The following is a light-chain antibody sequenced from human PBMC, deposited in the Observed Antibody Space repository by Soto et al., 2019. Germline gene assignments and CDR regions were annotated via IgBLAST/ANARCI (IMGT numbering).Light chain of an antibody. Sequence: QSVLTQPASVSGSPGQSIAISCTGTSSDVGGYNYVSWYQHHPGKAPKLMIYDVSNRPSGVSDRFSGSKSGNTASLTISGLQAEDEADYYCSSYTSNSTWVFGGGTQLTVL. CDR1: SSDVGGYNY. J-gene: IGLJ3*02. CDR3: SSYTSNSTWV. V-gene: IGLV2-14*03. CDR2: DVS.